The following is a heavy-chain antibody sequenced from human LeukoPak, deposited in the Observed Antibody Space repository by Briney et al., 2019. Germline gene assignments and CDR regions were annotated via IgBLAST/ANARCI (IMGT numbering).Heavy chain of an antibody. V-gene: IGHV3-23*01. CDR3: ASWTGSSSRDY. CDR2: INSNGDEI. D-gene: IGHD6-6*01. J-gene: IGHJ4*02. Sequence: PGGSLRLSCAASGFTFSTYAMTWVRQAPGKGLEWVSGINSNGDEIYYADSVRGRFTISRDNSNNALYLQMDSLRAEDTAVYYCASWTGSSSRDYWGQGTLVTVSS. CDR1: GFTFSTYA.